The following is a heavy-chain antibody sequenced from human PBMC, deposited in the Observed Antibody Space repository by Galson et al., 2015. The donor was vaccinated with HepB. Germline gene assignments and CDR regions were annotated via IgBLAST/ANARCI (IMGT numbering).Heavy chain of an antibody. D-gene: IGHD2-15*01. Sequence: ETLSLTCAVSGDSISSRNWWSWVRPPPGKGLEWIGEIYNSGTTNYNPSLKSRVTISIDKSKDDFSLKLNSVTAADTAVYYCAREGSVHADAFDIWGQGTMVIVSS. CDR3: AREGSVHADAFDI. CDR1: GDSISSRNW. J-gene: IGHJ3*02. V-gene: IGHV4-4*02. CDR2: IYNSGTT.